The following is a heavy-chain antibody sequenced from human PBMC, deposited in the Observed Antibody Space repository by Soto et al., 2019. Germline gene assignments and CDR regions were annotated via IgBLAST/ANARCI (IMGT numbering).Heavy chain of an antibody. CDR1: GYTFTGYY. CDR2: INPNSGGT. J-gene: IGHJ6*02. D-gene: IGHD6-6*01. CDR3: AREAVHCSSPGPYYYYGMDV. Sequence: QVRLVQSGAEVKKPGASVKVSCKASGYTFTGYYMHWVRQAPGQGLEWMGWINPNSGGTNYAEKFQGRVTMTRDTSISPAYMEVSRLRSDDTAEYSCAREAVHCSSPGPYYYYGMDVWGQGTTVAVSS. V-gene: IGHV1-2*02.